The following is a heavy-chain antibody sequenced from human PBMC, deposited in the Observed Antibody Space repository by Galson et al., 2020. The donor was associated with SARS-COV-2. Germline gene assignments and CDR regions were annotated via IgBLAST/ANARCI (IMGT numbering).Heavy chain of an antibody. CDR2: ISAYNGNT. Sequence: ASVKVSCKASGYTFTSYGISWVRQAPGQGLEWMGWISAYNGNTNYAQKLQGRVTMTTGTSTSTAYMELRSLRSDDTAVYYCARDYYGSGSYYPDYYYGMDVWGQGTTVTVSS. D-gene: IGHD3-10*01. CDR1: GYTFTSYG. CDR3: ARDYYGSGSYYPDYYYGMDV. J-gene: IGHJ6*02. V-gene: IGHV1-18*01.